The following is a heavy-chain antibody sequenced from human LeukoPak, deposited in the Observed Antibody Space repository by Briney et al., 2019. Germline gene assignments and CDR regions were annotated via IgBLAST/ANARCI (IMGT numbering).Heavy chain of an antibody. CDR1: GGSFSGYY. Sequence: PSETLSLTCAVYGGSFSGYYWSWIRQPPGKGLEWIGYIYYTGSTNYNPSLRSRVTISVDTSKNQLSLKLTSVTPADTAVYYCARKAAAGIPPLYNWFDPWGQGTLVTVPA. CDR2: IYYTGST. J-gene: IGHJ5*02. CDR3: ARKAAAGIPPLYNWFDP. V-gene: IGHV4-59*01. D-gene: IGHD6-13*01.